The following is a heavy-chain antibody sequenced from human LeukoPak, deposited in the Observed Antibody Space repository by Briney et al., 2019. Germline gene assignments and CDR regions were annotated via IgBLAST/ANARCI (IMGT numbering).Heavy chain of an antibody. CDR1: GFTFSSYG. CDR2: ISYDGSNK. Sequence: GGSLRLSCAASGFTFSSYGMHWVRKAPGKGLEWVAVISYDGSNKYYADSVKGRFTISRDNSKNTLYLQMNSLRAEDTAVYYCAKGIAVADFDYWGQGTLVTVSS. V-gene: IGHV3-30*18. CDR3: AKGIAVADFDY. J-gene: IGHJ4*02. D-gene: IGHD6-19*01.